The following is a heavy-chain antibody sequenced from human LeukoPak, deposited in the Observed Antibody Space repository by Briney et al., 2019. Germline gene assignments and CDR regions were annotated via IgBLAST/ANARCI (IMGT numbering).Heavy chain of an antibody. CDR1: GFTFSSYS. V-gene: IGHV3-21*04. CDR2: ISSSSSYI. D-gene: IGHD4-23*01. J-gene: IGHJ4*02. CDR3: ARALVTPEAALGY. Sequence: GGSLRLSCAASGFTFSSYSMNWVRQAPGKGLEWVSSISSSSSYIYYADSVKGRFTISRDNAKNSLYLQMNSLRAEDTAVYYCARALVTPEAALGYWGQGTLVTVSS.